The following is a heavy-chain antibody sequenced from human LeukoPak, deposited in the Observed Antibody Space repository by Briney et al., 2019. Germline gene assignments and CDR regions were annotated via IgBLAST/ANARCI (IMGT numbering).Heavy chain of an antibody. V-gene: IGHV4-4*07. CDR3: ARGNRFYYMDV. CDR1: GGSISSYY. D-gene: IGHD3-16*02. Sequence: SETLSLTCTVSGGSISSYYWSWIRQSAGKGLECIGRIHTSGSTIYNPSLKSRVIMSVDTSKSQFSLKLSSLTAADTAVYYCARGNRFYYMDVWGKGTTVTVSS. CDR2: IHTSGST. J-gene: IGHJ6*03.